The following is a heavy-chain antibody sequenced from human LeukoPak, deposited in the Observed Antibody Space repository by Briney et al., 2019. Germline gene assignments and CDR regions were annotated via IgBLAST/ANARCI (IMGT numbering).Heavy chain of an antibody. CDR2: ITPIFGTA. J-gene: IGHJ4*02. V-gene: IGHV1-69*13. Sequence: SVKVSCKASGGTFSNYAINWVRQAPGQGLEWMGGITPIFGTANYVQKFQGRVTIPADESTRTAYMELSRLRSEDTAIYYCARASSDDTAMATPFAYWGQGTLVTVSS. D-gene: IGHD5-18*01. CDR1: GGTFSNYA. CDR3: ARASSDDTAMATPFAY.